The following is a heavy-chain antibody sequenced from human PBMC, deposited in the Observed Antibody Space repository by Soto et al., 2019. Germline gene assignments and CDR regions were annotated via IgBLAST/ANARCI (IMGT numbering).Heavy chain of an antibody. CDR1: GGSISRSVYY. J-gene: IGHJ4*02. V-gene: IGHV4-31*03. Sequence: QVQLQESGPGLVKSSQTLSLTCSVSGGSISRSVYYWTWLRQHPGKGLEWIGHIYYAGSTYSNPSLKSRLSMSLDTSKNQFSLKVSSVTAADTAVYFCARQGVTRLSFDFWGQGSLVTVSS. D-gene: IGHD2-2*01. CDR3: ARQGVTRLSFDF. CDR2: IYYAGST.